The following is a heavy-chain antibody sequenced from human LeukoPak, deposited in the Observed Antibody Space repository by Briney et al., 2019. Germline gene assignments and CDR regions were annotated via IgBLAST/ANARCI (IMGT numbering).Heavy chain of an antibody. CDR2: ISGSGGST. CDR3: SKDGQICRYFDWLLPYYSDY. D-gene: IGHD3-9*01. V-gene: IGHV3-23*01. CDR1: GFTFSDHY. Sequence: GGSLRLSCATSGFTFSDHYMSWVRQAPGKGLEWVSAISGSGGSTYYADSVKGRFTISRDNSKNTLYLQMNRLRAEDTAVYYCSKDGQICRYFDWLLPYYSDYWGQGTLVTVSS. J-gene: IGHJ4*02.